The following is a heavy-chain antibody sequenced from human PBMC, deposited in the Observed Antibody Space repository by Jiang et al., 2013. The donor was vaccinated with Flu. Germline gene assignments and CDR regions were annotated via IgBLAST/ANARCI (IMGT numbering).Heavy chain of an antibody. V-gene: IGHV3-23*01. CDR2: ITDDGIT. D-gene: IGHD6-25*01. CDR1: GFTFSRSA. Sequence: PGRSLRLSCAVSGFTFSRSAMSWVRQAPGKGLEWVSAITDDGITYYADSVKGRFTISRDNSKNTLYLQMNSLTTEDTAIYYCARSAWPRYNWFDPWGQGTLVTVSS. J-gene: IGHJ5*02. CDR3: ARSAWPRYNWFDP.